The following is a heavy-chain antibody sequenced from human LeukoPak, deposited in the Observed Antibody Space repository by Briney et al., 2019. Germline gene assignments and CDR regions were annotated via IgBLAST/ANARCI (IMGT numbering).Heavy chain of an antibody. Sequence: PSETLSLTCTVSGGSISSYYWNWIRQPPGKGLEWIGYIYYSGSTYYNPSLKSRVTISVDTSKNQFSLKLSSVTAADTAVYYCARLGRTRAFDIWGQGTMVTVSS. CDR3: ARLGRTRAFDI. J-gene: IGHJ3*02. V-gene: IGHV4-59*04. CDR2: IYYSGST. CDR1: GGSISSYY. D-gene: IGHD7-27*01.